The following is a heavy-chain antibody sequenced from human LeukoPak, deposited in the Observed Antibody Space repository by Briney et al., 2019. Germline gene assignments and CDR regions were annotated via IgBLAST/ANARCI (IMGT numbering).Heavy chain of an antibody. V-gene: IGHV4-31*03. CDR2: IYYSGST. CDR1: GGSISSGGYY. J-gene: IGHJ3*02. CDR3: ARDSSGYCSGGSCYGHAFDI. D-gene: IGHD2-15*01. Sequence: PSQTLSLTCTVSGGSISSGGYYWSWIRQHPGKGLEWIRYIYYSGSTYYNPSLKSRVTISVDTSKNQFSLKLSSVTAADTAVYYCARDSSGYCSGGSCYGHAFDIWGQGTMVTVSS.